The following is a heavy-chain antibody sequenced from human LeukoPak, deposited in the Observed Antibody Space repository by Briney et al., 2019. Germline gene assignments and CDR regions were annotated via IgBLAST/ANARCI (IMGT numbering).Heavy chain of an antibody. V-gene: IGHV4-39*01. J-gene: IGHJ3*02. CDR1: GGPISSSSYY. CDR2: IYYSGST. Sequence: SETLSLTCTVSGGPISSSSYYWGWIRQPPGKGLEWIGSIYYSGSTYYNPSLKSRVTISVDTSKNQFSLKLSSVTAADTAVYYCARRYCSGGSCYWDDAFDIWGQGTMVTVSS. D-gene: IGHD2-15*01. CDR3: ARRYCSGGSCYWDDAFDI.